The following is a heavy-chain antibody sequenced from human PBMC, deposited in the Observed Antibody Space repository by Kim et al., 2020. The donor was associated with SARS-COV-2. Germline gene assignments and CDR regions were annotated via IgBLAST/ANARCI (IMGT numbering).Heavy chain of an antibody. J-gene: IGHJ6*02. CDR3: ARDLYDYSNYYYGMDV. V-gene: IGHV4-4*07. CDR1: GGSISSYY. D-gene: IGHD4-4*01. Sequence: SETVSLTCTVSGGSISSYYWSWIRQPAGKGLEWIGRIYTSGSTNYNPSLKSRVTMSVDTSKNQFSLKLSSVTAADTAVYYCARDLYDYSNYYYGMDVWGQGTTVTVSS. CDR2: IYTSGST.